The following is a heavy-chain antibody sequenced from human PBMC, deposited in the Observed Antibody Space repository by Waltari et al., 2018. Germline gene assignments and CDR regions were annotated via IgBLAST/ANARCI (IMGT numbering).Heavy chain of an antibody. V-gene: IGHV4-4*02. J-gene: IGHJ3*02. Sequence: QVQLQESGPGLVKPSGTLSLTCAVSGGSISSSNWWSWVRQPPGKGREWIGEIYHSGSTNYTPALKSCVTITVDKSKNQFSLKLSSVTAAATAVYYCARAAGSGEDAFDIWGQGTMVTVSS. CDR3: ARAAGSGEDAFDI. CDR1: GGSISSSNW. D-gene: IGHD2-15*01. CDR2: IYHSGST.